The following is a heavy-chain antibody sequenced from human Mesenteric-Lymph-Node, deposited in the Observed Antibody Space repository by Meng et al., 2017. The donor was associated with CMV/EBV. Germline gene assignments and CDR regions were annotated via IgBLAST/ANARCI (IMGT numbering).Heavy chain of an antibody. D-gene: IGHD3-10*01. CDR1: GGTFSSYA. J-gene: IGHJ4*02. CDR3: ARGTPYGSGSYNFDY. Sequence: SVKVSCKASGGTFSSYAISWVRQAPGQGLEWMGGIIPIFGTANYAQKFQGRVTITTDESTSTAYMELSSLRSEDTAVYYCARGTPYGSGSYNFDYWGQGTLVTVSS. CDR2: IIPIFGTA. V-gene: IGHV1-69*05.